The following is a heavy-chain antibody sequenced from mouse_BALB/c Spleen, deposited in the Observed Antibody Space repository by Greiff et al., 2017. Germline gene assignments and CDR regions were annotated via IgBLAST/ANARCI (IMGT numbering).Heavy chain of an antibody. J-gene: IGHJ4*01. CDR3: ARGLGGYAMDY. D-gene: IGHD4-1*01. V-gene: IGHV7-3*02. Sequence: EVKVEESGGGLVQPGGSLRLSCATSGFTFTDYYMSWVRQPPGKALEWLGFIRNKANGYTTEYSASVKGRFTISRDNSQSILYLQMNTLRAEDSATYYCARGLGGYAMDYWGQGTSVTVSS. CDR1: GFTFTDYY. CDR2: IRNKANGYTT.